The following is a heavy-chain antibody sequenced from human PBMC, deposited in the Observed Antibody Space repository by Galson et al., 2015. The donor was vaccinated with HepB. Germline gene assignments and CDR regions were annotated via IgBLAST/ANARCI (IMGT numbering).Heavy chain of an antibody. V-gene: IGHV3-64D*06. CDR3: VKGDARWVAGNTMVRGVVDY. CDR2: ISSNGGST. CDR1: GFTFSSYA. D-gene: IGHD3-10*01. J-gene: IGHJ4*02. Sequence: SLRLSCAASGFTFSSYAMHWVRQAPGKGLEYVSAISSNGGSTYYADSVKGRFTISRDNSKNTLYLQMSSLRAEDTAVYYCVKGDARWVAGNTMVRGVVDYWGQGTLVTVSS.